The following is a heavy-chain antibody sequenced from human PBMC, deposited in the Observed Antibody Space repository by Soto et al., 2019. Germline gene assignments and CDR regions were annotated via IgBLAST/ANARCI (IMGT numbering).Heavy chain of an antibody. CDR3: AKNSESSAYSSFDY. CDR2: ISGSGIST. J-gene: IGHJ4*02. Sequence: PGVSLRLSCAASGLTFSSYAMSWVRQAPGKGLEWVSGISGSGISTYYADSVKGRFTISRDNSKNTLYLQMNSLRAGDTAVYYCAKNSESSAYSSFDYWGQGTLVTVSS. CDR1: GLTFSSYA. V-gene: IGHV3-23*01. D-gene: IGHD3-22*01.